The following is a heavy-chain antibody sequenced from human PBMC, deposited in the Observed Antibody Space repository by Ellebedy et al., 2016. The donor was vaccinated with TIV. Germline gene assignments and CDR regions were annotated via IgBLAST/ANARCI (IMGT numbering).Heavy chain of an antibody. D-gene: IGHD1-14*01. CDR2: ISSSSSYT. CDR3: ARDKITGATIFDY. CDR1: GFTFSDYS. J-gene: IGHJ4*02. Sequence: PGGSLRLSCGASGFTFSDYSMSWMRQAPGKGLEWVSSISSSSSYTYYADSVKGRFTISRDNARNSLYLQMNSLRAEDTAVYYCARDKITGATIFDYWGQGTLVTVSS. V-gene: IGHV3-11*05.